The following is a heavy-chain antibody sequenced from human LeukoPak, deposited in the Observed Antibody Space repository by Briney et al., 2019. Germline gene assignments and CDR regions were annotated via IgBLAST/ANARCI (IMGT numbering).Heavy chain of an antibody. CDR2: MNPNRGNT. V-gene: IGHV1-8*01. D-gene: IGHD5-12*01. CDR3: ARLSNSGYDPDY. J-gene: IGHJ4*02. Sequence: ASVKVSCKASGYTFSSYDINWVRQATGQGLEWMGWMNPNRGNTGYVQKFQGRVTMTRSTSISTAYMELSSLRSEDTAVYYCARLSNSGYDPDYWGQGTLATVSS. CDR1: GYTFSSYD.